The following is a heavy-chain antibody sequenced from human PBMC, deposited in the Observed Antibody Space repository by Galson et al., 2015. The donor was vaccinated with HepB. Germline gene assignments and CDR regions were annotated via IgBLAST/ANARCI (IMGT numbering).Heavy chain of an antibody. CDR1: GGSFSGYY. CDR2: ITHSGRA. Sequence: ETLSLTCAVAGGSFSGYYWSWLRQPPGKGLEWIGEITHSGRANYNQPLKSRVTISIDTSTNKISLKVTCVTAADTAVFYCARVSGMGIFSVDIWGQGTMVTVSS. D-gene: IGHD7-27*01. V-gene: IGHV4-34*01. J-gene: IGHJ3*02. CDR3: ARVSGMGIFSVDI.